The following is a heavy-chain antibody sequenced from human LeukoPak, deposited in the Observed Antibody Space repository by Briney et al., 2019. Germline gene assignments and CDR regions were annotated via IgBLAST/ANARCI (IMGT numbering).Heavy chain of an antibody. D-gene: IGHD2-15*01. J-gene: IGHJ4*02. CDR2: ISFDGRNK. Sequence: GRSLRLSCAASGSTFSSYAMRWVRQAPGKGLEWVALISFDGRNKYYADSVKGRFTVSRDNSQTTLYLQMNSLRAEDTAVYYCSRDIDGGRDNYFLYWGQGTLVTVSS. CDR1: GSTFSSYA. V-gene: IGHV3-30*04. CDR3: SRDIDGGRDNYFLY.